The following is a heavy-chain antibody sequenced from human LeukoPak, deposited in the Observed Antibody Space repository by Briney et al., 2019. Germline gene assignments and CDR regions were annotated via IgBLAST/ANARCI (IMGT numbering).Heavy chain of an antibody. Sequence: ASVKVSCKASGYTFISYGISWVRQAPGQGLEWMGRINPILGIANYAQKFQGRVTITADKSTSTAYMELSSLRSEDTAVYYCVKTGYCSGGSCDNWFDPWGQGTLVTVSS. CDR3: VKTGYCSGGSCDNWFDP. J-gene: IGHJ5*02. CDR1: GYTFISYG. CDR2: INPILGIA. V-gene: IGHV1-69*04. D-gene: IGHD2-15*01.